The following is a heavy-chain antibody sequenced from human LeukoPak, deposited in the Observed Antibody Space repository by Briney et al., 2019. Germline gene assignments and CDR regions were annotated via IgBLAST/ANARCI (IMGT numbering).Heavy chain of an antibody. CDR2: IIPIFGTA. Sequence: SVKVSCKASGGTFSSYAISWVRQAPGQGLEWMGGIIPIFGTANYAQKFQGRVTITTDESTSTAYMELSSLRSEDTAVYYCARSPYCGGDCEIGYYYYYYLDVWGKGTTVTVSS. CDR1: GGTFSSYA. CDR3: ARSPYCGGDCEIGYYYYYYLDV. J-gene: IGHJ6*03. V-gene: IGHV1-69*05. D-gene: IGHD2-21*02.